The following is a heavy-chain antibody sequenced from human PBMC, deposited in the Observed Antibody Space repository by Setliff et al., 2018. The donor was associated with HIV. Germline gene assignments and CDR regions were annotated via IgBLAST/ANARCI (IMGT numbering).Heavy chain of an antibody. Sequence: PSETLSLTCAVYGGSLAIYYWSWFRQSPGKGLEWIGGSYQGESGHYNPSLKSRVTISVDKSKNQFSLNLSSVTAADTAVYYCASAVGSSSWLRALDYWGQGTLVTVSS. J-gene: IGHJ4*02. CDR3: ASAVGSSSWLRALDY. CDR1: GGSLAIYY. V-gene: IGHV4-34*01. CDR2: SYQGESG. D-gene: IGHD6-13*01.